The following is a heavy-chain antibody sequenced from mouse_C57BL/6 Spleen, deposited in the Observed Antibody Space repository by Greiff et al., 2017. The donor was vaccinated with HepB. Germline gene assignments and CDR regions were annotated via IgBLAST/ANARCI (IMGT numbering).Heavy chain of an antibody. V-gene: IGHV5-6*01. Sequence: EVQVVESGGDLVKPGGSLKLSCAASGFTFSSYGMSWVRQTPDNRLEWVATISSGGSYTSSPYSVKGRFTISRDNAKNTLYLQMSSLKSEDTAMYYCARGDWYVDVWGTGTTVTVSS. CDR3: ARGDWYVDV. CDR2: ISSGGSYT. CDR1: GFTFSSYG. J-gene: IGHJ1*03.